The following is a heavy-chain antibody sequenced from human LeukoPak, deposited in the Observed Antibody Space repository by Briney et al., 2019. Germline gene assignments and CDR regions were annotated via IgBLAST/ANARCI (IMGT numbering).Heavy chain of an antibody. CDR1: GFTFSTYA. V-gene: IGHV3-30*02. CDR2: IWHDGSNK. CDR3: VRDLLTLPQKYFDS. Sequence: QSGGSLRLSCAASGFTFSTYAMSWVRQAPGKGLEWVAFIWHDGSNKYYGDSMKGRFTISRDNSKNTLYLQMSSLRAEDTAVYYCVRDLLTLPQKYFDSWGQGTLVSVSS. D-gene: IGHD3-9*01. J-gene: IGHJ4*02.